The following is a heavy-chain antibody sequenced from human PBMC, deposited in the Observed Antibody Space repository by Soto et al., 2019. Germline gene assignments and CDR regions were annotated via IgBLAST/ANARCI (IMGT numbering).Heavy chain of an antibody. J-gene: IGHJ4*02. CDR2: IKSDGSST. CDR1: GFLFSTYW. CDR3: AIGGGDYNYFDH. D-gene: IGHD2-21*01. Sequence: EVQLVESGGGLVQPWGSLRLSCAASGFLFSTYWMFWVRQVPRKGLLWVSRIKSDGSSTSYADSVKGRFTISRDNTKNTLYLQMTSLRAEDTAVYYGAIGGGDYNYFDHWGQGILVTVSS. V-gene: IGHV3-74*01.